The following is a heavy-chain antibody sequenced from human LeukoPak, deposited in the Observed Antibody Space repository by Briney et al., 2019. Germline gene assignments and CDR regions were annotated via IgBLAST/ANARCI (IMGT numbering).Heavy chain of an antibody. Sequence: PGGSLRLSCVVSGFNFRNHAMSWVRQAPGKGLEWVSGISGSGGTTNYVDSVKGRFTISRDTSKNTVYLQMDSLRAEDTAIYYCAKDLESIVVSRGIFDYWGQGTLVTVSS. CDR1: GFNFRNHA. J-gene: IGHJ4*02. V-gene: IGHV3-23*01. CDR3: AKDLESIVVSRGIFDY. CDR2: ISGSGGTT. D-gene: IGHD2-15*01.